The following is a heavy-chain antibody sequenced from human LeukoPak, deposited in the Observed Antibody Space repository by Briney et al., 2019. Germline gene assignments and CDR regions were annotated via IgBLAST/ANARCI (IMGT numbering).Heavy chain of an antibody. CDR1: GGSISSSNYY. J-gene: IGHJ4*02. V-gene: IGHV4-39*01. CDR3: SHDSTGYRDY. CDR2: IYYSGST. D-gene: IGHD3-22*01. Sequence: PSETLSLTCTVSGGSISSSNYYWGWIRQPPGKGLEWIGSIYYSGSTYYNPSLKSRVTISVDTSKNQFSLKLSSVTAADTAVYYCSHDSTGYRDYWGQGTLVTVPS.